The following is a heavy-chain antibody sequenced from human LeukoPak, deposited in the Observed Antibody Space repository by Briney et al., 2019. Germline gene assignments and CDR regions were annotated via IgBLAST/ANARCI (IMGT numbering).Heavy chain of an antibody. V-gene: IGHV1-18*01. Sequence: ASVKVSCKASGYTFTSYGISWVRQAPGQGLEWMGWISGYNGNTKYAQKFQGRVTMTTDTSTSTAYMELRSLRSDDTAVYYCARERAEGYCSGGSCYSPYYYMDVWGKGTTVTISS. CDR3: ARERAEGYCSGGSCYSPYYYMDV. CDR2: ISGYNGNT. D-gene: IGHD2-15*01. J-gene: IGHJ6*03. CDR1: GYTFTSYG.